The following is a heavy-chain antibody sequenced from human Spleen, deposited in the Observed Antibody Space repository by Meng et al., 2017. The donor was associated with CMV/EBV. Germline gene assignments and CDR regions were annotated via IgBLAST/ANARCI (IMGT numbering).Heavy chain of an antibody. Sequence: GESLKISCTASGFSFSDYSMSWLRQAPGRGLEWVANIKEDGSMKYYVDSVKGRFTISRDNAKNTLYLQMNSLRAEDTAVYYCARGRFVVVPAAISYFDYWGQGTLVTVSS. CDR3: ARGRFVVVPAAISYFDY. J-gene: IGHJ4*02. CDR1: GFSFSDYS. CDR2: IKEDGSMK. D-gene: IGHD2-2*01. V-gene: IGHV3-7*03.